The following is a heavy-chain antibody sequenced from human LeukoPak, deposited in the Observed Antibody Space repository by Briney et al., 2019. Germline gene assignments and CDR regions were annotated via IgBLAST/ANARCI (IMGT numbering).Heavy chain of an antibody. D-gene: IGHD3-22*01. CDR3: ARVDLYYDSSGYSQAANDY. J-gene: IGHJ4*02. CDR1: GYTFTGYA. Sequence: GASVKVSCKASGYTFTGYAISWVRQAPGQGLEWMEWVSAYNGATNYAQNFQDRVTMITDTPTTTAYMELRSLRSDDTAVYYCARVDLYYDSSGYSQAANDYWGQGTLVTVAS. V-gene: IGHV1-18*01. CDR2: VSAYNGAT.